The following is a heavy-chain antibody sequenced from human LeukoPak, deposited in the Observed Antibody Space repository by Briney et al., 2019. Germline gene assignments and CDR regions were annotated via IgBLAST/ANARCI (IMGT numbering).Heavy chain of an antibody. D-gene: IGHD6-13*01. Sequence: SETLSLTCTVSGASISGYHWNWIRQPPGEGLEWIGYIYYTGSSYYNPSLKSRVTISVDMSKNQFSLKLNSVTAADTAVYYCARLRDSNNWYAVDYWGQGTLVTVSS. CDR2: IYYTGSS. V-gene: IGHV4-59*01. CDR3: ARLRDSNNWYAVDY. J-gene: IGHJ4*02. CDR1: GASISGYH.